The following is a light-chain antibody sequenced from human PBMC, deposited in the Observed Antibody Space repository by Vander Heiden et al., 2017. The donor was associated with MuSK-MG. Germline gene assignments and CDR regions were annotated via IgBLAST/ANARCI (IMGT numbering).Light chain of an antibody. Sequence: QSALTQPPSASGSPGQSVTISCTGTSSDVGGYHYVSWDQQPPATPPLLMFYEVSKRPSGVPDRFSGSKSGTTASLTVSGLQAEDEADYYCSSYAGSNNLVFGGGTKLTVL. CDR2: EVS. CDR1: SSDVGGYHY. V-gene: IGLV2-8*01. J-gene: IGLJ2*01. CDR3: SSYAGSNNLV.